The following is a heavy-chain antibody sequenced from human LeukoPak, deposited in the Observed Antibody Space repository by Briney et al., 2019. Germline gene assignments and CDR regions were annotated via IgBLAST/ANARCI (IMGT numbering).Heavy chain of an antibody. CDR2: IYYSGST. J-gene: IGHJ5*02. D-gene: IGHD4-11*01. CDR1: GGSISSYY. CDR3: ARHFTVTTRDCFDP. Sequence: SETLSLTCTVSGGSISSYYWSWIRQPPGKGLEWIGYIYYSGSTNYNPSLKSRVTISVDTSKNQFSLKLSSVTAADTAVYYCARHFTVTTRDCFDPWGQGTLVTVSS. V-gene: IGHV4-59*08.